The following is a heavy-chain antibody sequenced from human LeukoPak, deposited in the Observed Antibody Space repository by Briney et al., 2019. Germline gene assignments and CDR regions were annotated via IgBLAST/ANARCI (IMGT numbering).Heavy chain of an antibody. CDR2: IFYSGST. CDR1: SGSISTSNYY. CDR3: ATLRITIFGVVAY. V-gene: IGHV4-39*07. D-gene: IGHD3-3*01. J-gene: IGHJ4*02. Sequence: SETLSLTCTVSSGSISTSNYYWGWVRQPPGKALEWIGNIFYSGSTYYSPSLKSRVTISVDKSKNQFSLKLSSVTAADTAVYYCATLRITIFGVVAYWGQGTLVTVSS.